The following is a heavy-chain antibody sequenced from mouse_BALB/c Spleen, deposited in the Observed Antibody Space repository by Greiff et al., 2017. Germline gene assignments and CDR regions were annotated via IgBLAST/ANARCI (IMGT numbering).Heavy chain of an antibody. CDR1: GYSITSDYA. CDR2: ISYSGST. J-gene: IGHJ4*01. D-gene: IGHD2-3*01. V-gene: IGHV3-2*02. CDR3: ARVGIYDGYYGYAMDY. Sequence: EVMLVESGPGLVKPSQSLSLTCTVTGYSITSDYAWNWIRQFPGNKLEWMGYISYSGSTSYNPSLKSRISITRDTSKNQFFLQLNSVTTEDTATYYCARVGIYDGYYGYAMDYWGQGTSVTVSS.